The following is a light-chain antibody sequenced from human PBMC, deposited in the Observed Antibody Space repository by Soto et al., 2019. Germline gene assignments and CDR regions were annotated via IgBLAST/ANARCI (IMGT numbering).Light chain of an antibody. CDR2: AAS. Sequence: EIVLTQSPATLSLSPGERATLSCRASQSVSSYLAWYQQKPGLAPRLLIYAASNRATGIPARFSGSGSGTDFTLTISTLEPEDFAVYYCQQRRNWPLTFGGGTKVEIK. CDR3: QQRRNWPLT. V-gene: IGKV3-11*01. J-gene: IGKJ4*01. CDR1: QSVSSY.